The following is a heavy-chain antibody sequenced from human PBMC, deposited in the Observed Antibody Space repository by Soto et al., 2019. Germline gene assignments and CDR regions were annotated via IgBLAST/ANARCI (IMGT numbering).Heavy chain of an antibody. CDR1: GGSISSYY. CDR2: IYYSGST. CDR3: ATRGGVTTDEYFQH. D-gene: IGHD4-17*01. Sequence: SETLSLTCTVSGGSISSYYWSWIRQPPGKGMECIGYIYYSGSTNYNPSLKSRVTISVDTSKNQFSLKLSSVTAADTAVYYCATRGGVTTDEYFQHWGQGTLVTVSS. V-gene: IGHV4-59*01. J-gene: IGHJ1*01.